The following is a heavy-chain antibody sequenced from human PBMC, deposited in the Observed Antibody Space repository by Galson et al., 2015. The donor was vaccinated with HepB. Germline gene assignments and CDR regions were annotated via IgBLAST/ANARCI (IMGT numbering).Heavy chain of an antibody. V-gene: IGHV3-21*01. CDR1: GFTFSSYS. Sequence: SLRLSCAASGFTFSSYSMNWVRQAPGKGLEWASSISSSSSYIYYADSVKGRFTISRDNAKNSLYLQMNSLRAEDTAVYYCARGATTVEWDYWGRGTLVTVSS. D-gene: IGHD4-23*01. CDR3: ARGATTVEWDY. J-gene: IGHJ4*02. CDR2: ISSSSSYI.